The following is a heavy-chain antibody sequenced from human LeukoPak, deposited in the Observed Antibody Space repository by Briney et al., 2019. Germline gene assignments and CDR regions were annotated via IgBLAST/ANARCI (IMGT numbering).Heavy chain of an antibody. J-gene: IGHJ4*02. CDR3: ARHDFTNCFDY. D-gene: IGHD3-10*01. Sequence: GESLRTSRNGSEYSFTSYWISWVRQMPGKGLEWMGRIDPSNSNTNYSPSFQGHVTISANKSISTAYLQWSSLKASDTAMYYCARHDFTNCFDYWGQGTLVTVSS. CDR1: EYSFTSYW. V-gene: IGHV5-10-1*01. CDR2: IDPSNSNT.